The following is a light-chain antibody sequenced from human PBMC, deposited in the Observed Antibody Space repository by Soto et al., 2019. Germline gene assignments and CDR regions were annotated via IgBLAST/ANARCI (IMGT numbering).Light chain of an antibody. J-gene: IGLJ3*02. CDR3: QVWDSYIDRTWV. CDR2: DDT. V-gene: IGLV3-21*02. CDR1: NIGSKN. Sequence: SYELTQAPSVSVAPGQTARIPCAGDNIGSKNVHWYQQRPGQAPLLVVYDDTDRPSGIPERFSGSNSGNTATLTISRVEVGDEADYYCQVWDSYIDRTWVFGGGTKVTVL.